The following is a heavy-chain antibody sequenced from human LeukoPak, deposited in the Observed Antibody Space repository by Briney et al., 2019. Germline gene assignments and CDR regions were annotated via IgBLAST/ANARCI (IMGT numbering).Heavy chain of an antibody. CDR1: GGTFSSYA. J-gene: IGHJ6*04. CDR3: AKSLDV. Sequence: SVKVSCKASGGTFSSYAISWLRQAPGQGREWVGGIIPIIGTANYAQKFQGRVTITADESTSTAYMELSSLRAEDTAVCYCAKSLDVWGKGTTVTISS. CDR2: IIPIIGTA. V-gene: IGHV1-69*13.